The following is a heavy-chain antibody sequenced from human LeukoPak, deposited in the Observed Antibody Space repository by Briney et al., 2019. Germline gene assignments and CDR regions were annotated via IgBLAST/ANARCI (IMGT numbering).Heavy chain of an antibody. V-gene: IGHV1-2*02. CDR3: ARASWGSSDWFDP. CDR2: INPNSGGT. Sequence: ASVKVSCKASGYTFTGYYMHWVRQAPGQGLEWMGWINPNSGGTNYAQKFQGRVTMTRDTSISTAYMELSRLRSDDTAVYYCARASWGSSDWFDPWGQGTLVTVSS. D-gene: IGHD6-6*01. CDR1: GYTFTGYY. J-gene: IGHJ5*02.